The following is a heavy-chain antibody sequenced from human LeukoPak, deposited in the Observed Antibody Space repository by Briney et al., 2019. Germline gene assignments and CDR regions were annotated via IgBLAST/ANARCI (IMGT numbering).Heavy chain of an antibody. J-gene: IGHJ6*03. CDR1: GFTLSIYA. V-gene: IGHV3-23*01. CDR2: ISGSGGST. D-gene: IGHD3-10*01. CDR3: AKVQAVTMVRGISYYLDV. Sequence: PGGSLRLTCAAAGFTLSIYAMNWVSHAPEKGLEWVSAISGSGGSTYYADSVKGRFTISRDKSKNTLYLQLNSLRAEDTALYYCAKVQAVTMVRGISYYLDVWGEGTTVTVSS.